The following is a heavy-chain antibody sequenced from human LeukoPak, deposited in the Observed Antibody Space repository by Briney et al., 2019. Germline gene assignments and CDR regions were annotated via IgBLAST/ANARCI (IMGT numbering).Heavy chain of an antibody. D-gene: IGHD6-6*01. CDR2: INSNGDEI. Sequence: GGSLRLSCAASGFTFSTYAMTWVRQAPGKGLEWVSGINSNGDEIYYADSVRGRFTISRDNSNNALYLQMDRRRAEDTAVYYCANWIGSSSRDYWGQGTLVTVSS. CDR1: GFTFSTYA. CDR3: ANWIGSSSRDY. V-gene: IGHV3-23*01. J-gene: IGHJ4*02.